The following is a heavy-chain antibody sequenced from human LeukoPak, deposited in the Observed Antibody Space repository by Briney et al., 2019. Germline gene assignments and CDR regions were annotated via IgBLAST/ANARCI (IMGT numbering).Heavy chain of an antibody. D-gene: IGHD3-22*01. CDR2: ISYDGSNK. Sequence: GGSLRLSCAASGFTFRNYAMYWVRQAPGKGLEWVAVISYDGSNKFYADSVKGRFAISRDNSKNTLYLQMNSLRGYDSAVYYCARPLSNGYFHDSGGYYPYAMDVWGQGTTVTVSS. J-gene: IGHJ6*02. CDR3: ARPLSNGYFHDSGGYYPYAMDV. V-gene: IGHV3-30*09. CDR1: GFTFRNYA.